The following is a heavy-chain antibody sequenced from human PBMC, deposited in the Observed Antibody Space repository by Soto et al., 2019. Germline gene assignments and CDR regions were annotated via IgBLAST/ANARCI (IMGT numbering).Heavy chain of an antibody. V-gene: IGHV3-48*01. CDR2: ISSSSNTI. J-gene: IGHJ6*02. Sequence: EVQLVESGGGLVQPGGSLRLSCAASGFTFSSYPMHWVRQAPGKGLEWVSYISSSSNTIYYADSVRGRFTISRDNAKNSLYLHMNSLRAEDTAVYFSARSRGMDVWGQGTTVTVSS. CDR1: GFTFSSYP. CDR3: ARSRGMDV.